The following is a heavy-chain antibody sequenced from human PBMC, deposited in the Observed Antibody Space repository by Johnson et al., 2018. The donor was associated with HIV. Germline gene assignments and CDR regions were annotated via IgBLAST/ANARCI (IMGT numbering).Heavy chain of an antibody. J-gene: IGHJ3*01. V-gene: IGHV3-30*14. CDR1: GFTFSNYA. Sequence: QVQLVESGGGVVQPGRSLRLSCAASGFTFSNYAMHWVRQAPGKGLEWVAVISYDGSKKNYADSVKGRFTISRDNSKNTLYLQMDSLRAEDMAVYYCTIPYYYDSGGYQWGQGTMVTVSS. CDR2: ISYDGSKK. D-gene: IGHD3-22*01. CDR3: TIPYYYDSGGYQ.